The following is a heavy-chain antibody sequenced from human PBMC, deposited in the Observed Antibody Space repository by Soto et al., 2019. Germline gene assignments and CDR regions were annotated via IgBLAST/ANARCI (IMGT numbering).Heavy chain of an antibody. V-gene: IGHV4-59*02. Sequence: QVQMQESGPGLVKPSETLSLTCTVSGGSVTTYYWNWIRQTPGKGLEWIGYIYRTGSTNYNPSLKSRVTISIDTSKNQFSLRLTSVTAADTAVYYCASVDIVVVPAAIRAFDIWGQGTMVTVSS. J-gene: IGHJ3*02. CDR2: IYRTGST. D-gene: IGHD2-2*03. CDR1: GGSVTTYY. CDR3: ASVDIVVVPAAIRAFDI.